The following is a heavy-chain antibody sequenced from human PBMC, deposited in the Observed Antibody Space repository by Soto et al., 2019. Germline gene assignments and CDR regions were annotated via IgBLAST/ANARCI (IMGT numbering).Heavy chain of an antibody. D-gene: IGHD2-15*01. CDR1: GGTFSSYT. V-gene: IGHV1-69*02. CDR3: AGGGYCSGGSCHRYYYYYMDV. Sequence: QVQLVQSGAEVKKPGSSVKVSCKASGGTFSSYTISWVRQAPGQGLEWMGRIIPILGIANYAQKFQGRVTITADKSTSTAYMELSSVRSEDTAVYYCAGGGYCSGGSCHRYYYYYMDVWGKGTTVTVSS. CDR2: IIPILGIA. J-gene: IGHJ6*03.